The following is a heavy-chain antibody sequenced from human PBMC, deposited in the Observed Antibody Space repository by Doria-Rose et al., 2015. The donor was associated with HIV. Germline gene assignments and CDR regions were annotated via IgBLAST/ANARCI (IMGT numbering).Heavy chain of an antibody. CDR1: GDSMSSYY. D-gene: IGHD2-2*02. J-gene: IGHJ5*02. CDR2: IYTSGTT. V-gene: IGHV4-4*09. CDR3: ARLRGSTSSYSP. Sequence: LVKPSETLSLTCTVSGDSMSSYYWTWIRQPPGKGLEWIGYIYTSGTTNYNPPLKSRVTISVDTSKNQFSLQLSSVTAADTAVYYCARLRGSTSSYSPWGQGILVTVSS.